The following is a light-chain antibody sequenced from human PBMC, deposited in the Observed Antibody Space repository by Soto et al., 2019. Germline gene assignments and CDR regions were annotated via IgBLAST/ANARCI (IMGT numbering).Light chain of an antibody. Sequence: EIALTQSPGTLSLSPGERATLSCRASQSVTADYLAWYQQKPGQAPRLLIYAASIGPTGLPDRFSGSGSGTEFNLTISRVEPEDSAVYYCLQYGIPLWTFGQGTKVEI. CDR1: QSVTADY. J-gene: IGKJ1*01. CDR3: LQYGIPLWT. CDR2: AAS. V-gene: IGKV3-20*01.